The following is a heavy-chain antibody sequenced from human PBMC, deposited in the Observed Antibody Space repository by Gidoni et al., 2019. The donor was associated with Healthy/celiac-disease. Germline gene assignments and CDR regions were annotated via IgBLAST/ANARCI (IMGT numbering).Heavy chain of an antibody. J-gene: IGHJ4*02. D-gene: IGHD6-19*01. V-gene: IGHV4-39*01. CDR2: IYYSGST. CDR1: GGSISSSSYY. CDR3: ASHIAVADFFDY. Sequence: QLLLQESGPGLVTPSETLSLTCTVSGGSISSSSYYWGWIRQPPGKGLEWIGSIYYSGSTYYNPSLKSRVTISVDTSKNQFSLKLSSVTAADTAVYYCASHIAVADFFDYWGQGTLVTVSS.